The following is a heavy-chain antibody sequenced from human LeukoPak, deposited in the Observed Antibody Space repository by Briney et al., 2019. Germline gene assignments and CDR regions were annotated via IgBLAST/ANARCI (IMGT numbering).Heavy chain of an antibody. Sequence: GGSLRLSCAASGFTFSSYAMHWVRQAPGKGLEWVAVISYDGSNKYYADSVKGRFTISRDNSKNTLYLQMNSLRAEDTAVYYCARDGEWLVLFGQNNFDYWGQGTLVTVSS. CDR1: GFTFSSYA. D-gene: IGHD6-19*01. J-gene: IGHJ4*02. V-gene: IGHV3-30-3*01. CDR2: ISYDGSNK. CDR3: ARDGEWLVLFGQNNFDY.